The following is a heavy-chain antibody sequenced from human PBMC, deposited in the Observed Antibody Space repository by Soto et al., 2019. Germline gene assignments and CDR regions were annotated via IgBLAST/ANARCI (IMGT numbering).Heavy chain of an antibody. J-gene: IGHJ5*02. V-gene: IGHV3-48*01. D-gene: IGHD6-19*01. CDR2: ISSSGSTI. Sequence: EVQLVESGGGLVQPGGSLRLSCAASGFTFSSYSMNWVRQAPGKGLEWVSYISSSGSTIYYADSVKCRFTISRDNAKNSLYLQMNSLRAEDTAVYYCARDPDSSGWYNWFDPWGQGTLVTVSS. CDR1: GFTFSSYS. CDR3: ARDPDSSGWYNWFDP.